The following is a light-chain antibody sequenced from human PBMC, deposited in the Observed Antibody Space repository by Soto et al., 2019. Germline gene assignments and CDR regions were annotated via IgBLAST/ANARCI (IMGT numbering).Light chain of an antibody. Sequence: EIVLTQSPGTLSLSPWERATLSCRASQSISSSYLAWYQQKPGQAPRLLIYGPSNRATGIPDRCSGSGSRKVFPLTISSLAPADFAVDVCQHYSTSPFTFGPGTRLEIK. CDR2: GPS. CDR3: QHYSTSPFT. CDR1: QSISSSY. V-gene: IGKV3-20*01. J-gene: IGKJ5*01.